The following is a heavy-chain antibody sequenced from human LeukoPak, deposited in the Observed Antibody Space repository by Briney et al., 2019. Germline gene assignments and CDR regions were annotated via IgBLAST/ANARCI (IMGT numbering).Heavy chain of an antibody. V-gene: IGHV3-13*05. J-gene: IGHJ5*02. CDR3: ARDQRSGERDGDYWFDP. Sequence: KAGGSLRLSCAASGFTFSSYDMHWVRQATGKGLEWVSAIGTAGDPYYPGSVKGRFTISRDNSKNALYLQMNSLGGEDSAVYYCARDQRSGERDGDYWFDPWGQGTLVTVSS. D-gene: IGHD3-16*01. CDR2: IGTAGDP. CDR1: GFTFSSYD.